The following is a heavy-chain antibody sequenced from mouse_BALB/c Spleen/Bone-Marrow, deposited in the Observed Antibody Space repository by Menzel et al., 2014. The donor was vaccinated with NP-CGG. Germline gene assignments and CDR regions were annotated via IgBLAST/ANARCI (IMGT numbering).Heavy chain of an antibody. CDR2: ISSGGNYT. Sequence: EVKLVESGGGLVKPGGSLKLSCAASGFTFSSYAMSWVRQTPEKRLGWVATISSGGNYTYYPDSVKGRFTISRDNAKNTLYLQMSSLRSEDTAMYYCARYYGSSYDYWGQGTTLTVSS. CDR3: ARYYGSSYDY. J-gene: IGHJ2*01. D-gene: IGHD1-1*01. V-gene: IGHV5-9-3*01. CDR1: GFTFSSYA.